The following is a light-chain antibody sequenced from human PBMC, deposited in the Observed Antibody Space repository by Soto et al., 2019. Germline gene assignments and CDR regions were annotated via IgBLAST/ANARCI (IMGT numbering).Light chain of an antibody. V-gene: IGKV1-12*01. CDR1: QRMGSW. CDR2: ATS. J-gene: IGKJ4*01. CDR3: QQANSFPLT. Sequence: DIQMTQSPSSVSASVGDRVTITCRASQRMGSWMAWYQQKPGKAPKLLIYATSSLPDGVPSRFSGSGSGTDFTLTISSLQPEDFAIYYCQQANSFPLTFGGGTKVDIK.